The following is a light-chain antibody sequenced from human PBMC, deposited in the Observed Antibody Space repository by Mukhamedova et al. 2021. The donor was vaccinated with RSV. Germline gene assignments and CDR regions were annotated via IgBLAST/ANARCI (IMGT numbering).Light chain of an antibody. Sequence: ASSLEGGVPSRFSGSGFGTDFSLTISSLQAEDFATYYCHQSYSIPHTFGQGIKLE. J-gene: IGKJ2*01. CDR3: HQSYSIPHT. CDR2: AS. V-gene: IGKV1-39*01.